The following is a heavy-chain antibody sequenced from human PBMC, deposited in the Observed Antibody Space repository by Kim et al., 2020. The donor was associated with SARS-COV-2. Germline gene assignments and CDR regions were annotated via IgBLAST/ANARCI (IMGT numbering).Heavy chain of an antibody. D-gene: IGHD3-3*01. CDR2: IKQDGSEK. CDR1: GFTFSSYW. Sequence: GGSLRLSCAASGFTFSSYWMSWVRQAPGKGLEWVANIKQDGSEKYYVDSVKGRFTISRDNAKNSLYLQMNSLRAEDTAVYYCATGPRLLRFLGLPPGDYWGQGTLVTVSS. CDR3: ATGPRLLRFLGLPPGDY. J-gene: IGHJ4*02. V-gene: IGHV3-7*01.